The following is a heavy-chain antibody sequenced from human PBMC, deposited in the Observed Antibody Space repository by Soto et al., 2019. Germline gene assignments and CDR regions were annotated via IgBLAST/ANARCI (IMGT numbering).Heavy chain of an antibody. CDR1: GGSISSYY. CDR2: IYYSGST. Sequence: QVQLQESGPGLVKPSETLSLTCTVSGGSISSYYWSWIRQPPGKGLEWIGYIYYSGSTNYNPSLTSRDTTSGDTSKNPFSLKLNSMTAADTAVYYCARHNYGSGSTYFDYWGQGTLVTVSS. V-gene: IGHV4-59*08. CDR3: ARHNYGSGSTYFDY. J-gene: IGHJ4*02. D-gene: IGHD3-10*01.